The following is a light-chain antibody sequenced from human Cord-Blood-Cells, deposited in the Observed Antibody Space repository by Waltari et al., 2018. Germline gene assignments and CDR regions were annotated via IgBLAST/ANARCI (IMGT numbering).Light chain of an antibody. V-gene: IGKV3-20*01. CDR2: GAS. Sequence: EIVLTQSPGTLSLSPGERATLSCRASQSVSSSYLAWYQQKPGQAPRLLIYGASSRATGSPDRFSGSGSGKDFTLTISRLEPEDFAVYYCQQYGSSLMYTFGQGTKLEIK. J-gene: IGKJ2*01. CDR3: QQYGSSLMYT. CDR1: QSVSSSY.